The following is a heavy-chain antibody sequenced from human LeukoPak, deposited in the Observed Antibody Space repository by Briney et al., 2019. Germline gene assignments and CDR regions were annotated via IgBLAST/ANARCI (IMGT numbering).Heavy chain of an antibody. CDR1: GFTFSSYW. Sequence: GGSLRLSCTASGFTFSSYWMSWVRQVPRKGLEWVANIKQDGYEKYYVDSVKGRFTISRDNAKNSLYLQMNSLRADDTAVYYCARDKIVGPTTLDYWGQGTLVTVSS. CDR2: IKQDGYEK. J-gene: IGHJ4*02. CDR3: ARDKIVGPTTLDY. D-gene: IGHD1-26*01. V-gene: IGHV3-7*01.